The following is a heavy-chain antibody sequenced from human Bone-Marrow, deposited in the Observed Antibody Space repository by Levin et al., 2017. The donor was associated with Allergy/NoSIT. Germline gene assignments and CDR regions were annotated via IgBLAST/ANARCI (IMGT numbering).Heavy chain of an antibody. D-gene: IGHD2-2*01. CDR3: ARRIVMVPTPSGWGYGMDV. CDR2: IGASGHNT. Sequence: GESLKISCAASGFTFSISAMSWVRQAPGKGLEWVSSIGASGHNTYYTDSVKGRFSITRDNSESTLYLQMNSLRAEDTAVYFCARRIVMVPTPSGWGYGMDVWGQGTTVTVSS. V-gene: IGHV3-23*01. J-gene: IGHJ6*02. CDR1: GFTFSISA.